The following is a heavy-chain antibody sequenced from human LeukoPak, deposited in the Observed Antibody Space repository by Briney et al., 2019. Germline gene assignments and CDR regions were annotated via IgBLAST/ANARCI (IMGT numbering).Heavy chain of an antibody. V-gene: IGHV4-31*03. CDR1: GGSISSGGYY. J-gene: IGHJ6*02. CDR3: AKDYDSSGVYGMDV. Sequence: PSETLSLTCTVSGGSISSGGYYWSWIRQHPGKGLVWIGYIYYSGSTYYNPSLKSRVTISVDTSKNQFSLKLSSVTAADTAVYYCAKDYDSSGVYGMDVWGQGTTVTVSS. CDR2: IYYSGST. D-gene: IGHD3-22*01.